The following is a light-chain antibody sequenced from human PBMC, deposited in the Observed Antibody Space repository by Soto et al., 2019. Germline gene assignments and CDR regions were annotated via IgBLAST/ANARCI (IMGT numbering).Light chain of an antibody. V-gene: IGLV2-11*01. CDR3: CSDAGSYTRV. CDR2: DVS. Sequence: QSVLTQPRSVSGSPGQSVTISCTGTSSDVGGYNYVSWYQQHPGNAPKLMIYDVSKRPSGVPDRFSGSNSGNTASLTISGLQAEDEADYYCCSDAGSYTRVFGTGTKLTVL. CDR1: SSDVGGYNY. J-gene: IGLJ1*01.